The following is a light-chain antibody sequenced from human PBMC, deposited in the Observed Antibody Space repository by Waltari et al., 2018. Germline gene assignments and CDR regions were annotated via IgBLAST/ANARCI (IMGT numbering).Light chain of an antibody. J-gene: IGLJ3*02. CDR2: VKSDGSH. CDR1: SGHSTNI. CDR3: QTGGHGTWV. Sequence: QLVLTQSPSASASLGASVKLTCTLSSGHSTNIIAWLQQQPEKGPRFLMNVKSDGSHNKGVGMPVRFSGSSSGAERYLTISSLQSEDEADYYCQTGGHGTWVFGGGTRLTVL. V-gene: IGLV4-69*01.